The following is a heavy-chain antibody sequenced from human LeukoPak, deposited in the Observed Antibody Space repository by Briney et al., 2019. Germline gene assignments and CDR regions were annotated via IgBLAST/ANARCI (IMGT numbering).Heavy chain of an antibody. CDR2: IHTSGST. D-gene: IGHD6-6*01. J-gene: IGHJ5*02. CDR3: ARENPYSSSGDWFDP. V-gene: IGHV4-61*02. Sequence: SETLSLTCTVSGDSISSGSHCWSWIRQPAGKGLEWIGRIHTSGSTNYNPSLKSRVTISVDTSKNQFSLSLSSVTAADTAVYYCARENPYSSSGDWFDPWGQGTLVTVSS. CDR1: GDSISSGSHC.